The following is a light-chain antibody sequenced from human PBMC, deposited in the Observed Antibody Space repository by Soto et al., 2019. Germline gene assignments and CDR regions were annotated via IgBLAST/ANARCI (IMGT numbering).Light chain of an antibody. CDR3: QQLNSYPMT. V-gene: IGKV1-9*01. CDR1: QGISSS. J-gene: IGKJ5*01. Sequence: MQLTQSPSSLSASVGGRVTITCRASQGISSSLAWYQQKPGKAPKLLIYEASTLQSGVPSRFSGSGSGTDFTLTISDLQPGDFATYYCQQLNSYPMTFGQGTRLEIK. CDR2: EAS.